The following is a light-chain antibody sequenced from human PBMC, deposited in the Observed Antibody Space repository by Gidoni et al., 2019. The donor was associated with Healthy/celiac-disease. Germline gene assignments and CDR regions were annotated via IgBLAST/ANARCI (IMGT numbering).Light chain of an antibody. CDR2: EVR. Sequence: QSALTQPASVSGSPGQSITISCTGTSSDVGGYNYVSWSQQHPGKAPKLMIYEVRNRPSGVSNPFSGSKAGNTASLTISGLQAEDGADYYCSSYTSSSTLGFGGGTKLTVL. V-gene: IGLV2-14*01. CDR3: SSYTSSSTLG. J-gene: IGLJ2*01. CDR1: SSDVGGYNY.